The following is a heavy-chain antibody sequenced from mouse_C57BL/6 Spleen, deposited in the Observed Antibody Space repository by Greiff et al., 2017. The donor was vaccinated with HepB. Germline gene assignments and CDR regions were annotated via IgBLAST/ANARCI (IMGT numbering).Heavy chain of an antibody. CDR1: GYTFTSYG. J-gene: IGHJ1*03. CDR2: IYPRSGNT. CDR3: AGEGEGYFDV. V-gene: IGHV1-81*01. Sequence: VQLQQSGAELARPGASVKLSCKASGYTFTSYGISWVKQRTGQGLEWIGEIYPRSGNTYYNEKFKGKATLTADKSSSTAYMELRSLTSEDSAVYFCAGEGEGYFDVWGTGTTVTVSS.